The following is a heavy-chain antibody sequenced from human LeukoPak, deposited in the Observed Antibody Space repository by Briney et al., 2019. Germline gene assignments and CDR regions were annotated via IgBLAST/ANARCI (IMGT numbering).Heavy chain of an antibody. CDR3: AALLSGSPFDY. V-gene: IGHV4-4*07. J-gene: IGHJ4*02. CDR2: IYTSGST. CDR1: GYSISSGYY. D-gene: IGHD3-22*01. Sequence: SETLSLTCTVSGYSISSGYYWSWIRQPAGKGLEWIGRIYTSGSTNYNPSLKSRVTMSVDTSKNQFSLKLSSVTAADTAVYYCAALLSGSPFDYWGQGTLVTVSS.